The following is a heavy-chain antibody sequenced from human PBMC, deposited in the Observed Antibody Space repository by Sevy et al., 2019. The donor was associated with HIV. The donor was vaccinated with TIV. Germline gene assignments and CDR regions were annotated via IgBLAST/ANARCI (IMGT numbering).Heavy chain of an antibody. D-gene: IGHD1-26*01. CDR3: ARGGGFSDEGMDV. Sequence: SETLSLTCTVSAGSISPYYWNWIRQPPGKGLEWIGYIYYSGSTNYNPSLRSRVTISVDTSKTQFSLKLSSVTAADTAVCFCARGGGFSDEGMDVWGQGTTVTVSS. J-gene: IGHJ6*02. CDR2: IYYSGST. CDR1: AGSISPYY. V-gene: IGHV4-59*01.